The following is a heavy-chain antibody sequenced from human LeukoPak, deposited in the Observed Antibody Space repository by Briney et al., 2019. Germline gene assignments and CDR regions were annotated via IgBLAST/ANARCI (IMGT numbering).Heavy chain of an antibody. V-gene: IGHV3-23*01. CDR3: AKDSSYGSGNYYNDH. CDR2: ISGSGVNT. Sequence: GGSLRLSYAASGFTFSSYWMTWVRQAPGQGLDWVSGISGSGVNTYYADSVKGRFTVFRDSVKNTLYLQMSSLRAEDTAIYYCAKDSSYGSGNYYNDHWGQGTLVTVSS. J-gene: IGHJ4*02. CDR1: GFTFSSYW. D-gene: IGHD3-10*01.